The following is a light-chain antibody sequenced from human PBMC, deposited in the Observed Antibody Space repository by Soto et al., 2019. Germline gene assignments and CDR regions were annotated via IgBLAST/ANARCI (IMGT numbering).Light chain of an antibody. CDR1: QDISNS. J-gene: IGKJ1*01. CDR3: YHYHRRPPRT. V-gene: IGKV1-33*01. CDR2: DAS. Sequence: DIQMTQSPSSLSASVGDKITITCQASQDISNSLNWYQQKPGKAPKLLIYDASNLETGVPSRFSGSASWTDFTHPISSLQPEDIGTFVCYHYHRRPPRTFGPGTKVEI.